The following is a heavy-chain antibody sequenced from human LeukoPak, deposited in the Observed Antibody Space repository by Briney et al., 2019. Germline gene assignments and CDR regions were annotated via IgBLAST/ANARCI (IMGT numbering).Heavy chain of an antibody. CDR2: IIPIFGTA. D-gene: IGHD5-18*01. V-gene: IGHV1-69*13. CDR3: ARELLGYSYGSDAFDI. J-gene: IGHJ3*02. Sequence: SVKASCKASGGTFSSYAISWVRQAPGQGLEWMGGIIPIFGTANYAQKFQGRVTITADESTSTAYMELSSLRSEDTAVYYCARELLGYSYGSDAFDIWGQGTMVTVSS. CDR1: GGTFSSYA.